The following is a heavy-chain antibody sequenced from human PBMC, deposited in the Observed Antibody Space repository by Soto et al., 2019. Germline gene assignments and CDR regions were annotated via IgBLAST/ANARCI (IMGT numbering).Heavy chain of an antibody. J-gene: IGHJ3*02. V-gene: IGHV4-59*01. D-gene: IGHD1-1*01. CDR3: ARGRGNWNNAFDI. CDR2: VYYSGTT. CDR1: GASISSYY. Sequence: PSETLSLTCSVSGASISSYYWSWIRQPPGKGLEWIGYVYYSGTTTYNPSLQSRVSMSLDTTNSQFSLRLSSVTAADTAVYYCARGRGNWNNAFDIWGQGTMVTVSS.